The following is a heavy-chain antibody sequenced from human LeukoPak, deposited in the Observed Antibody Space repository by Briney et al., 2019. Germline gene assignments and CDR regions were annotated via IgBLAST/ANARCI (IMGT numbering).Heavy chain of an antibody. Sequence: ASAKVSCKASGYTFTGYYMHWVRQAPGQGLEWMGWINPNSGGTNYAQKFQGRVTMTRDTSISTAYMELSRLRSDDTAVYYCARDVGQIFGVAPRSYYYYCMDVWGKGTTVTVSS. J-gene: IGHJ6*03. D-gene: IGHD3-3*01. CDR1: GYTFTGYY. CDR3: ARDVGQIFGVAPRSYYYYCMDV. V-gene: IGHV1-2*02. CDR2: INPNSGGT.